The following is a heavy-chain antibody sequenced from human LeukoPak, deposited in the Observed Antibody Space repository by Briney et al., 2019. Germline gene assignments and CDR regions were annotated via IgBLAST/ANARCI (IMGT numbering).Heavy chain of an antibody. CDR2: TYYRSKWYN. D-gene: IGHD1-1*01. J-gene: IGHJ6*04. Sequence: SQTLSLTCAISGDSVSSNSPAWNWIRQSPSRGLEWLGRTYYRSKWYNDYEVSVKSRLTINPDTSKNQFSLQLNSVTPEDTAVYYCAREQLERRVVLDVWGKGTTVTISS. CDR3: AREQLERRVVLDV. V-gene: IGHV6-1*01. CDR1: GDSVSSNSPA.